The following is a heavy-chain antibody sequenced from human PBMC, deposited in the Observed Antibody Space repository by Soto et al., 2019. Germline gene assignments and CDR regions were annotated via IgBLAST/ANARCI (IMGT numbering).Heavy chain of an antibody. CDR2: ISTDKGKT. CDR1: GYTFNSYG. J-gene: IGHJ4*02. V-gene: IGHV1-18*01. Sequence: ASVKVSCKTSGYTFNSYGISWVRQAPGQGLEWMGWISTDKGKTNYAQKFQGRVTMTTDTSTSTAYMELRSLRSDDTAVYYCATRSKAFDYWGQGTLVTVSS. CDR3: ATRSKAFDY.